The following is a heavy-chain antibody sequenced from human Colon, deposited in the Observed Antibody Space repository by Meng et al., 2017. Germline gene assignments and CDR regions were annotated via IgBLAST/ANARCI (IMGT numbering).Heavy chain of an antibody. CDR1: GDSISSDA. J-gene: IGHJ4*02. CDR2: INTIYGKA. V-gene: IGHV1-69*01. D-gene: IGHD7-27*01. CDR3: ARDRLTGDHYFDY. Sequence: QARVEVSRAGATVTGSWEKSSYNVTGDSISSDANSWVREAEGQGCEWTEEINTIYGKANYAQKIQGRVTITADESTRTAYMGLSSMRFEDTAVYYCARDRLTGDHYFDYWGQGTLVTVSS.